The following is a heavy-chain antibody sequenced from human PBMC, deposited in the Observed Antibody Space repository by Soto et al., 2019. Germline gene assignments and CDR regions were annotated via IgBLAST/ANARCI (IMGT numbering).Heavy chain of an antibody. CDR1: GGSISSGGYS. CDR2: IFPSGST. V-gene: IGHV4-30-2*01. Sequence: QLQLQESGSGLVKPSQTLSLTCAVSGGSISSGGYSWSWIRQPPGKGLEWIGYIFPSGSTYYNPSHKSRVTLALANPKNQFSLRVTSVTAAGTAVYYFAREGGSGRPDWYYERWGRGPRVTVSS. D-gene: IGHD3-3*01. CDR3: AREGGSGRPDWYYER. J-gene: IGHJ2*01.